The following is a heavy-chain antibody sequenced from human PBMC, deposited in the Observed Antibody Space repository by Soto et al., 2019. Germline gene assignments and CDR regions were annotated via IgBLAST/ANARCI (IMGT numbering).Heavy chain of an antibody. Sequence: GGSLRLSCAASGFTFSSYAMSWVRQAPGKGLEWVSAISGSGGSTYYADSVKGRFTISRDNSKNTLYLQMNSLRAEDTALYYCAKDSDYDILTGYSLGSWGQGTLVTVSS. J-gene: IGHJ5*02. CDR3: AKDSDYDILTGYSLGS. CDR2: ISGSGGST. CDR1: GFTFSSYA. V-gene: IGHV3-23*01. D-gene: IGHD3-9*01.